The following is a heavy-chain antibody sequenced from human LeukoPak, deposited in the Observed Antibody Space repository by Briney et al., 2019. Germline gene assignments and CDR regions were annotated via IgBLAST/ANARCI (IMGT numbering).Heavy chain of an antibody. CDR2: IRSSSSYI. J-gene: IGHJ6*02. D-gene: IGHD4-17*01. CDR3: ASSDGDYELCYYYYYGMDV. CDR1: GFTFTSYS. Sequence: KPGGSLRLSCAASGFTFTSYSMNWARQAPGKGLEWVSSIRSSSSYIYYADSVKGRFTISRDNAKNSLYLQMNSLRAEDTAVYYCASSDGDYELCYYYYYGMDVWGQGTRVTVSS. V-gene: IGHV3-21*01.